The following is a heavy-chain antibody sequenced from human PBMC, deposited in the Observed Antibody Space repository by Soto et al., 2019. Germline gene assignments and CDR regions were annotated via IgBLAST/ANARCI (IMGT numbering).Heavy chain of an antibody. V-gene: IGHV1-18*01. J-gene: IGHJ3*01. D-gene: IGHD3-22*01. CDR3: ARDNEGGLYSLGSIT. CDR1: GYTFTSYG. CDR2: ISAYNGNT. Sequence: ASVKVSCKASGYTFTSYGISWVRQAPGQGLEWMGWISAYNGNTNYAQKLQGRVTMTTDTSTSTAYMELRSLRSDDTAVYYCARDNEGGLYSLGSITWGQGTMVTVSS.